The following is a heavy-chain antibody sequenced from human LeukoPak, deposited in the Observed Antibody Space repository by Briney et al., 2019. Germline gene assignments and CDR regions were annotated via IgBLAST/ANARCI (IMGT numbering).Heavy chain of an antibody. CDR1: GFTFSSYA. CDR2: ISGSGGTT. Sequence: GGSLRLSCAASGFTFSSYAMSWVRQAPGKGLEWVSAISGSGGTTFYADSVKGRFTISRDNSKNTLYLQMNSLRAEDTAVYYCAKDQYYYDSSGYYYPNWFDPWGQGTLVTVSS. V-gene: IGHV3-23*01. CDR3: AKDQYYYDSSGYYYPNWFDP. J-gene: IGHJ5*02. D-gene: IGHD3-22*01.